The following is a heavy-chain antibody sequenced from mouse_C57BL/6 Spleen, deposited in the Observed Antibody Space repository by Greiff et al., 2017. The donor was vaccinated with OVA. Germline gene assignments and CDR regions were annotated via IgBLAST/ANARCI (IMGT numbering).Heavy chain of an antibody. CDR2: IRNKANGYTT. D-gene: IGHD1-1*01. Sequence: EVKLVESGGGLVQPGGSLSLSCAASGSTFTDYYMSWVRQPPGKALEWLGFIRNKANGYTTEYSASVKGRFTISRDNSQSILYLQMNALRAEDSATYYCASQITTAFDYWGQGTTLTVSS. V-gene: IGHV7-3*01. CDR1: GSTFTDYY. J-gene: IGHJ2*01. CDR3: ASQITTAFDY.